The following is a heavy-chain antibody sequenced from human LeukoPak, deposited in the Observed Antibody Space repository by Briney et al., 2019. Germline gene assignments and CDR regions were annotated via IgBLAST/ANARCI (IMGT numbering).Heavy chain of an antibody. D-gene: IGHD6-19*01. CDR1: GFTFSSYA. Sequence: GGSLRLSCAASGFTFSSYAMSWVRQAPGKGLEWVSAISGSGGSTYYADSVKGRFTISRDNSKNTLCLQMNSLRAEDTAVYYCAKGKGSGWYAMDYWGQGTLVIVSS. CDR2: ISGSGGST. J-gene: IGHJ4*02. V-gene: IGHV3-23*01. CDR3: AKGKGSGWYAMDY.